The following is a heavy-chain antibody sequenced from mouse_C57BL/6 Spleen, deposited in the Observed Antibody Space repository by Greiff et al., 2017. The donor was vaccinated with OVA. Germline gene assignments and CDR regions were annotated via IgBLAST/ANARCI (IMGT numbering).Heavy chain of an antibody. CDR3: AQMGGMVTYFDY. J-gene: IGHJ2*01. V-gene: IGHV1-80*01. CDR2: IYPGDGVT. Sequence: VQLQQSGAELVKPGASVKISCKASGYAFSSYWMNWVKQRPGKGLEWIGQIYPGDGVTNYNGKFKGKATLTADKSSSTAYMQLSSLTSEDSAVYFCAQMGGMVTYFDYWGQGTTLTVSS. D-gene: IGHD2-2*01. CDR1: GYAFSSYW.